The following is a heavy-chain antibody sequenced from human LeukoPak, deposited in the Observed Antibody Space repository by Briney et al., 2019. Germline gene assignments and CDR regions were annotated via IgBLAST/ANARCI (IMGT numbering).Heavy chain of an antibody. V-gene: IGHV3-23*01. CDR2: ISGSGGST. Sequence: PGGSLRLSCAASGFTFSSYAVSWVRQAPGKGLEWVSAISGSGGSTYYADSVKGRFTISRDNSKNTLYLQMNSLRAEDTAVYYCAKDLFRDSSGYYLDYWGQGTLVTVSS. CDR1: GFTFSSYA. D-gene: IGHD3-22*01. CDR3: AKDLFRDSSGYYLDY. J-gene: IGHJ4*02.